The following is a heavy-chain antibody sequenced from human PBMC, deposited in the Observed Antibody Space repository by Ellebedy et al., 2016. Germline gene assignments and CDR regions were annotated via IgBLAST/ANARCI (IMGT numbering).Heavy chain of an antibody. CDR1: GFTFSSYG. CDR2: ISYDGSNK. CDR3: AKDHDILIGDGMDV. Sequence: GESLKISXAASGFTFSSYGMHWVRQAPGKGLEWVAVISYDGSNKYYADSVKGRFTISRDNSKNTLYLQMNSLRAEDTAVYYCAKDHDILIGDGMDVWGQGTTVTVSS. V-gene: IGHV3-30*18. J-gene: IGHJ6*02. D-gene: IGHD3-9*01.